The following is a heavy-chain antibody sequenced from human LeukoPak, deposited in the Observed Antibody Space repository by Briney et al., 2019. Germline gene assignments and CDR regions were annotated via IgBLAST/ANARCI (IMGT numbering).Heavy chain of an antibody. CDR3: ASGADTMVRGASDY. V-gene: IGHV4-39*07. J-gene: IGHJ4*02. CDR2: IYYSGST. D-gene: IGHD3-10*01. Sequence: PSETLSLTCTVSGGSISSSSYYWGWIRQPPGKGLEWIGSIYYSGSTYYNPSLKSRVTISVDTSKNQFSLKLSSVTAADTAVYYCASGADTMVRGASDYWGQGTLVTVSS. CDR1: GGSISSSSYY.